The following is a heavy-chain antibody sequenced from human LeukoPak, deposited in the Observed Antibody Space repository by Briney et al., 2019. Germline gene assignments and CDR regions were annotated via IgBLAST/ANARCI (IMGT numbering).Heavy chain of an antibody. Sequence: LSGGSLRLSCAASGFTVSSNYMSWVRQGPGKGLEWVSVIYSGGSTYYADSVKGRFTISRDNSKNTLYLQMNSLRAEDTAVYYCARLPGSSGWYFDYWGQGTLVTVSS. CDR3: ARLPGSSGWYFDY. CDR1: GFTVSSNY. J-gene: IGHJ4*02. CDR2: IYSGGST. V-gene: IGHV3-53*01. D-gene: IGHD6-19*01.